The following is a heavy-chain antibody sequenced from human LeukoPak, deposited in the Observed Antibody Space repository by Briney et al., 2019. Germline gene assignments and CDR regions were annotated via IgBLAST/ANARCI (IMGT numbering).Heavy chain of an antibody. CDR2: ISSSGSTI. Sequence: GGSLRLSCAASGFTFSSYEMNWVRQAPGKGLEWVSYISSSGSTIYYADSVKGRFTISRDNAKNSLYLQMNSLRAEDTAVYYCARDQDYDILTGNTGEDYGGQGTLVTVSS. CDR3: ARDQDYDILTGNTGEDY. V-gene: IGHV3-48*03. J-gene: IGHJ4*02. D-gene: IGHD3-9*01. CDR1: GFTFSSYE.